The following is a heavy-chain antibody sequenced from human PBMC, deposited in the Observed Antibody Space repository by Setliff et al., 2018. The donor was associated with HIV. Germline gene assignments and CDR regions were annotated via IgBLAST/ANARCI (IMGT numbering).Heavy chain of an antibody. CDR3: AREGLRIAAAGYNWFDP. Sequence: ASVKVSCKVSGYTLTDLPLHWVRQAPGKGLEWMGSFDTKTGENIYAQKIQGRFSMAQDMFADTAYMELSSLRSEDTAVYYCAREGLRIAAAGYNWFDPWGQGTLVTVSS. D-gene: IGHD6-13*01. V-gene: IGHV1-24*01. CDR1: GYTLTDLP. J-gene: IGHJ5*02. CDR2: FDTKTGEN.